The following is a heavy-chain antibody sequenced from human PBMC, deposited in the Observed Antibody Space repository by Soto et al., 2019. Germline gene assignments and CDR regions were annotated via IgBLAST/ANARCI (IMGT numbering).Heavy chain of an antibody. Sequence: SETLSLTCTVSGGSVSSDDHYRNWIRHPPGKGLEWIGYIFYSGSAFYNPSLQSRVTISVDTSNNQFSLKMKSVTAADTAVYYCARSPYSYGFNLWGQGTLVTFSS. V-gene: IGHV4-30-4*01. J-gene: IGHJ4*02. CDR3: ARSPYSYGFNL. CDR1: GGSVSSDDHY. CDR2: IFYSGSA. D-gene: IGHD5-18*01.